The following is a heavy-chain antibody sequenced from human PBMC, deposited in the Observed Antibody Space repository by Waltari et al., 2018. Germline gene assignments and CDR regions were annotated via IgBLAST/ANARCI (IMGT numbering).Heavy chain of an antibody. CDR1: GGSISSSSYY. CDR2: IYYSGIT. J-gene: IGHJ5*02. D-gene: IGHD3-3*01. V-gene: IGHV4-39*01. Sequence: QLQLQESGPGLVKPSETLSLTCTVSGGSISSSSYYWGWIRQPPGKGLEWIGSIYYSGITYYNPCVRSRVTISVDTSKNQFSLKLSSVTAADTAVYYCARQESIGMVVGVVIPANWFDPWGQGTLVTVSS. CDR3: ARQESIGMVVGVVIPANWFDP.